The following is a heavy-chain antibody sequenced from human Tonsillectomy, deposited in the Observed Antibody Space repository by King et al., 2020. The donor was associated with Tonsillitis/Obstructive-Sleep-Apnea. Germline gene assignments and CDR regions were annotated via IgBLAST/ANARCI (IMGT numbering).Heavy chain of an antibody. V-gene: IGHV4-34*01. CDR2: IDHSGRT. CDR3: AREGQTTSGLHMDV. Sequence: VQLQQWGTGLLKPSETLSLTCAVYGGSFTRYYWTWIRQPPGKGLEWVAEIDHSGRTNYNPSLKRRVIMSVDTSKTQFSLRLNSVTAADTAIYYCAREGQTTSGLHMDVWGTGTTVTVAS. CDR1: GGSFTRYY. D-gene: IGHD1-14*01. J-gene: IGHJ6*03.